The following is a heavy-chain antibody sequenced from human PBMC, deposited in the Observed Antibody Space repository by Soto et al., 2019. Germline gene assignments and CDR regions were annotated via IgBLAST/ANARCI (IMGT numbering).Heavy chain of an antibody. V-gene: IGHV3-64D*06. J-gene: IGHJ5*02. D-gene: IGHD4-17*01. CDR1: PFTSRRFS. CDR3: VHPRSTVQIPPT. CDR2: ISSNGDST. Sequence: GSLRLSCSASPFTSRRFSMHWVRQAPGKGLEYVPGISSNGDSTYYADSVTGRFTISRDNSKNTLYLQMSSLRAVDTAAYYCVHPRSTVQIPPTWGQGTLVTVSS.